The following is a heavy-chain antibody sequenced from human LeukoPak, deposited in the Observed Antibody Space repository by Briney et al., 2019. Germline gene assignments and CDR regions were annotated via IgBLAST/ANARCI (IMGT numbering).Heavy chain of an antibody. J-gene: IGHJ4*02. CDR2: IKQDGREK. D-gene: IGHD5-24*01. CDR1: RFTFSSYW. V-gene: IGHV3-7*04. CDR3: ARDLHGHYFDY. Sequence: PGGSLRLSCAASRFTFSSYWMNWVRQAQGKGLEWVASIKQDGREKYYVDSVRGRFTISRDNAKNSLYLQMNSLRAEDTAVYYCARDLHGHYFDYWGRGTLVTVSS.